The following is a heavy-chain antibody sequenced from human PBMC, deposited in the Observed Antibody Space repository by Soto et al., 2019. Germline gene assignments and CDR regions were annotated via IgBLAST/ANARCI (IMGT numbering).Heavy chain of an antibody. CDR2: FDPEDGET. CDR1: GYTLPEIS. J-gene: IGHJ4*02. V-gene: IGHV1-24*01. D-gene: IGHD2-15*01. CDR3: ASPSILLGWSAIGYFDY. Sequence: ASVKVSCKVSGYTLPEISMHWVRQAPGKGLEWMGGFDPEDGETIYAQKFQGRVTMTEDTSTDTAYMELSSLRSEDTAVYYCASPSILLGWSAIGYFDYWGQGTLVTVSS.